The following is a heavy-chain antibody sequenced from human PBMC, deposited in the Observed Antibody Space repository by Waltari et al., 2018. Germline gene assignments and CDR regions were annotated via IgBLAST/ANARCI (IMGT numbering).Heavy chain of an antibody. CDR1: GASILRGDYY. D-gene: IGHD1-26*01. J-gene: IGHJ4*02. CDR3: ARGIVGATSDY. V-gene: IGHV4-30-4*01. CDR2: IYYSGST. Sequence: QVQLQESGPGLVKPSQTLSLTCPVSGASILRGDYYWSWIRQPPGKGLEWIGYIYYSGSTYYNPSLKSRVTISVDTSKNQFSLKLSSVTAADTAVYYCARGIVGATSDYWGQGTLVTVSS.